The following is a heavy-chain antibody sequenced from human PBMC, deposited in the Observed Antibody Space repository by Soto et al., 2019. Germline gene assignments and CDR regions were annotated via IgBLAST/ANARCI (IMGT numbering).Heavy chain of an antibody. Sequence: GGSLKISCKGSGFIFTSYWLSWVRQMPGKGLEWMGMLNPKDSFANYSPSFRGHVTISPDTSVTTAYLKWSSLKASDTAIYYCVRHKSGGGSSPFDFWGQGTLVTVSS. CDR2: LNPKDSFA. CDR3: VRHKSGGGSSPFDF. J-gene: IGHJ4*02. V-gene: IGHV5-10-1*01. CDR1: GFIFTSYW. D-gene: IGHD3-10*01.